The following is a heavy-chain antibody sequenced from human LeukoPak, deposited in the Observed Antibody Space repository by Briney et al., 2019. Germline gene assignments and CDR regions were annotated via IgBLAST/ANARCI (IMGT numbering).Heavy chain of an antibody. CDR1: GFFFSNYG. J-gene: IGHJ5*02. CDR3: VRSDWFDN. CDR2: VNSDGRFT. V-gene: IGHV3-74*03. Sequence: GGSLTLSCAASGFFFSNYGMHWVRQAPGKGLVWVSRVNSDGRFTKYADSVKGRFTISRDNAKNTLYLQMNSLRAEDTAMYYCVRSDWFDNWGQGTLVTVSS.